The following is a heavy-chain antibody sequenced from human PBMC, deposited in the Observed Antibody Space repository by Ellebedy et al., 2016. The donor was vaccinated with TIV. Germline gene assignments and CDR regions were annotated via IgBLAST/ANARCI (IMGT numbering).Heavy chain of an antibody. Sequence: PGGSLRLSCAASGFTFSHYAMHWVRQAPGKGLEWVALISYDGSRQYYADSVKGRFTISRDSSTNTLYLQMSNLRAEDTAVYHCARERRGYYAEYWGQGTLVTVSS. D-gene: IGHD3-22*01. CDR3: ARERRGYYAEY. V-gene: IGHV3-30-3*01. J-gene: IGHJ4*02. CDR2: ISYDGSRQ. CDR1: GFTFSHYA.